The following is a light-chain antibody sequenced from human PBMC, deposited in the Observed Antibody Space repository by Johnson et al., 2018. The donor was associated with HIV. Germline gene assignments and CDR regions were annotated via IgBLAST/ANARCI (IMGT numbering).Light chain of an antibody. CDR2: ENN. CDR3: GTWDSSLSAGGV. CDR1: SSNIGNNY. J-gene: IGLJ1*01. V-gene: IGLV1-51*02. Sequence: HSVLTQPPSVSAASGQKVTISCSGSSSNIGNNYVSWYQQLPGTAPKLLIYENNKRPSGIPDRFSGSKSGTSATLGITGLQTGDEADYYCGTWDSSLSAGGVFGTGTKVTVL.